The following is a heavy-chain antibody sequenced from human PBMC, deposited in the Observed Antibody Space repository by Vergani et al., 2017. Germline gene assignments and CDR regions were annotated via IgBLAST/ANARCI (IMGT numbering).Heavy chain of an antibody. J-gene: IGHJ4*02. CDR1: GGSISSYY. D-gene: IGHD3-10*01. V-gene: IGHV4-4*07. CDR2: TYTSGST. Sequence: QVQLQESGPGLVKPSETLSITCNVSGGSISSYYWSWIRQPAGKGLEWIGRTYTSGSTNYNPSLKRRVTMSVDTSKNQFSLKMSSVTAADTAVYYCAREMYYYGSGSHKFYYWGQGTLVTVSS. CDR3: AREMYYYGSGSHKFYY.